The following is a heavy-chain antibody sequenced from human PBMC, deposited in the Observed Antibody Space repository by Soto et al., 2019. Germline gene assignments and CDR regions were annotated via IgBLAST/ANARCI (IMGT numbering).Heavy chain of an antibody. CDR1: GYTFTNYW. J-gene: IGHJ6*02. D-gene: IGHD6-19*01. Sequence: REAVKISCEGSGYTFTNYWSGWVRQMPGKGLEWMAIIYPGDSDIRYNPSFQGQVTISADKSISTAYLQWNSLKASDTAIYYCARQPSNGQWYVWGPGTTVTVSS. V-gene: IGHV5-51*01. CDR3: ARQPSNGQWYV. CDR2: IYPGDSDI.